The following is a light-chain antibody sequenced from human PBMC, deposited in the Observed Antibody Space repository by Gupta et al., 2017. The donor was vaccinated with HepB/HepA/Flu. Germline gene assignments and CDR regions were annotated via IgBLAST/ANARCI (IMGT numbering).Light chain of an antibody. Sequence: EIVLTQSPRTLSLSPGERATLSCRASQSISSIYLAWYQQKPGQAPRLLIDGASSRATGIPDRFSGSGSGTDFTLTISRLEPEDFAVYYCQQYGSSPPGTFGQGTKVEIK. CDR3: QQYGSSPPGT. V-gene: IGKV3-20*01. CDR1: QSISSIY. J-gene: IGKJ1*01. CDR2: GAS.